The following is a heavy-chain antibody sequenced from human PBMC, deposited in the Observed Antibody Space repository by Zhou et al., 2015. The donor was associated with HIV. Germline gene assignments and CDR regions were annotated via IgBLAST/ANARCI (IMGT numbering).Heavy chain of an antibody. D-gene: IGHD4-17*01. Sequence: QVQLVQSGAEVKKPGSSVKVSCKASGGTFSSYAISWVRQAPGQGLEWMGGIIPIFGTANYAQKFQGRVTITADESTSTAYMELSSLRSEDTAVYYCARGGGDDYGDPWMWPPHFDPWGQGTLVTVSS. CDR3: ARGGGDDYGDPWMWPPHFDP. CDR2: IIPIFGTA. J-gene: IGHJ5*02. CDR1: GGTFSSYA. V-gene: IGHV1-69*01.